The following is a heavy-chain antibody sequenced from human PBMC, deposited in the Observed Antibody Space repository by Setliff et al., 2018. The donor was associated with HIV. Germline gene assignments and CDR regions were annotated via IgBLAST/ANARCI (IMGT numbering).Heavy chain of an antibody. CDR1: GYSISSDYY. D-gene: IGHD3-10*01. J-gene: IGHJ4*02. Sequence: WETLSLTCTVSGYSISSDYYWGWIRQSPGKGLEWIGNIYHSVNTYYNPSLKSRVTISADATKNQFSLKLTSVTAADTAVYYCACIWFGESKPLDSWGQGMLVTVSS. V-gene: IGHV4-38-2*02. CDR3: ACIWFGESKPLDS. CDR2: IYHSVNT.